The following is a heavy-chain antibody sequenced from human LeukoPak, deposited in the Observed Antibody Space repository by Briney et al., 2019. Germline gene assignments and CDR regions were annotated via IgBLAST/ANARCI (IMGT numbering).Heavy chain of an antibody. V-gene: IGHV3-23*01. CDR3: AKEAIGYSFSQC. Sequence: GGSLRLSCAASGFTFSRYAMSWVRQAPGMGLEWVSTISENGGSTFYADSVKGRFTMSRDNSNHTLYLQMNSLRADDTAVYYCAKEAIGYSFSQCWGQGTLVTVSS. J-gene: IGHJ4*02. CDR1: GFTFSRYA. D-gene: IGHD1-26*01. CDR2: ISENGGST.